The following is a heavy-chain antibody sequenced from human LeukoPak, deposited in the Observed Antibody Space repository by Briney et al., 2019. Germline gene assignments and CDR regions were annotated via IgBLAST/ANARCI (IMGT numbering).Heavy chain of an antibody. CDR1: GCTFSSYS. D-gene: IGHD6-19*01. CDR3: ARGIPVSGLVDY. V-gene: IGHV3-21*01. Sequence: AGGSLRLSCAASGCTFSSYSMNWVRQAPGKGLEWVSSISSSTTYIYYADSVKGRFTVSRDNAKNSLSLQMNSLRTEDTAVYYCARGIPVSGLVDYWGQGTLVTVSS. J-gene: IGHJ4*02. CDR2: ISSSTTYI.